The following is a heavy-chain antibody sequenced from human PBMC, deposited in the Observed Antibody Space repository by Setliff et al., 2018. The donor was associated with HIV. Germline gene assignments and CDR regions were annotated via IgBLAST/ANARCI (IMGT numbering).Heavy chain of an antibody. CDR2: IYYSGST. CDR1: GGSISSSSYY. CDR3: ATGGMAAAGPGGGHGLDV. J-gene: IGHJ6*02. V-gene: IGHV4-39*07. Sequence: SETLSLTCTVSGGSISSSSYYWGWIRQPPGKGLEWIGSIYYSGSTYYNPSLKSRVTISVDSSKNTLSLQMSSLRAEDTALYYCATGGMAAAGPGGGHGLDVWGQGTTVTVSS. D-gene: IGHD6-13*01.